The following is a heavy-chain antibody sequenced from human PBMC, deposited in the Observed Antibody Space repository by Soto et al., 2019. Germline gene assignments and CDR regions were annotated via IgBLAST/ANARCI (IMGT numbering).Heavy chain of an antibody. CDR1: GFTFSSYA. CDR3: AKAVGGSYSPHIDY. CDR2: ISGSGGST. Sequence: VQLLESGGGLVQPGGSLRHSCAASGFTFSSYAMSWVRQAPGKGLEWVSAISGSGGSTYYADSVKGRFTISRDNSKNTLYLQMNSLRAEDTAVYYCAKAVGGSYSPHIDYWGQGTLVTVSS. V-gene: IGHV3-23*01. J-gene: IGHJ4*02. D-gene: IGHD1-26*01.